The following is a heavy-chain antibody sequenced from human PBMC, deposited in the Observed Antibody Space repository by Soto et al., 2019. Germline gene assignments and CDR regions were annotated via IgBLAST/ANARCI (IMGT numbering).Heavy chain of an antibody. CDR3: ARGGLELRRYYYYYGMDV. Sequence: QVQLQESGPGLVKPSETLSLTCTVSGGSISSYYWSWIRQHPGQGLEWIGYIYYSGSTNYNPSLKSRVTLSVDTSKNQFSLKLSSVTAADTAVYYCARGGLELRRYYYYYGMDVWGQGTTLTVSS. J-gene: IGHJ6*02. V-gene: IGHV4-59*01. CDR1: GGSISSYY. CDR2: IYYSGST. D-gene: IGHD1-7*01.